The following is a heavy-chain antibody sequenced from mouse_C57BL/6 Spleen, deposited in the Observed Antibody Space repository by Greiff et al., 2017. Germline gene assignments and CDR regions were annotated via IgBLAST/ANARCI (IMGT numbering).Heavy chain of an antibody. CDR1: GYAFSSSW. J-gene: IGHJ4*01. Sequence: QVQLKESGPELVKPGASVKISCKASGYAFSSSWMNWVKQRPGKGLEWIGRIYPGDGDTNYNGKFKGKATLTADKSSSTAYMQLSSLTSEDSAVYFCARSVLIYDGYYGRGDYWGQGTSVTVSS. CDR2: IYPGDGDT. V-gene: IGHV1-82*01. CDR3: ARSVLIYDGYYGRGDY. D-gene: IGHD2-3*01.